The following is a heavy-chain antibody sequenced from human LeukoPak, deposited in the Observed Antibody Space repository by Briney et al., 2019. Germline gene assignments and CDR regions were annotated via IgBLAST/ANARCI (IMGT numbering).Heavy chain of an antibody. D-gene: IGHD3-16*01. V-gene: IGHV3-23*01. Sequence: GGSLSLSCAASGFPFSSYGMSWVRRAPGKGLEWVSAISGSGGSTYYAASVKGRFTTSRDNAKYSLYLQMNSLRAEDTAVYYCARGIYDTDSLGLYFDHWGQGTLVTVSS. CDR2: ISGSGGST. J-gene: IGHJ1*01. CDR3: ARGIYDTDSLGLYFDH. CDR1: GFPFSSYG.